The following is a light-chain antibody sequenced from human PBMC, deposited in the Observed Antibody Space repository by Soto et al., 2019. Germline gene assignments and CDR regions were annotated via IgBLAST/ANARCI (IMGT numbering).Light chain of an antibody. V-gene: IGKV2-28*01. CDR1: QSLLYGAGYMY. CDR2: LGS. J-gene: IGKJ2*01. Sequence: DIVMTQSPLSLPVTPGEPASISCRSSQSLLYGAGYMYVDWYLQKPGQPPHLLIFLGSNRASGVPDRFSGSVSGKDFTLKISRVETEDVGIYYCMQTLQTPYTFGQGTKLEIK. CDR3: MQTLQTPYT.